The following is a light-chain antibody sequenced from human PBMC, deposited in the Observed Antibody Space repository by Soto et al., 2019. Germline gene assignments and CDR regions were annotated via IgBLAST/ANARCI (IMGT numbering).Light chain of an antibody. V-gene: IGLV8-61*01. CDR1: SGSVSTSYY. CDR2: STK. J-gene: IGLJ2*01. CDR3: SSYSSGSTPVL. Sequence: QTVVTQEPSFSVSPGGTVTLTCGLSSGSVSTSYYPSWYQQTPGQAPRTLIYSTKTRSSGVPDRFSGSILGNKAALTITGAQADDESDYYCSSYSSGSTPVLFGGGTKLTVL.